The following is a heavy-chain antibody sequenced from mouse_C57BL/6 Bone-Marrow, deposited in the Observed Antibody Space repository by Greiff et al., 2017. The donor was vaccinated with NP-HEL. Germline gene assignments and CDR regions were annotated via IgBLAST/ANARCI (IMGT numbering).Heavy chain of an antibody. J-gene: IGHJ4*01. CDR3: ARDYDYDEGYAMDY. CDR1: GYTFTSYW. Sequence: QVQLQQPGAELVRPGTSVKLSCKASGYTFTSYWMHWVKQRPGQGLEWIGVIDPSDSYTNYNQKFQGKATLTVDTSSSTAYMQLSSLTSEDSAVYYCARDYDYDEGYAMDYWGQGTSVTVSS. V-gene: IGHV1-59*01. D-gene: IGHD2-4*01. CDR2: IDPSDSYT.